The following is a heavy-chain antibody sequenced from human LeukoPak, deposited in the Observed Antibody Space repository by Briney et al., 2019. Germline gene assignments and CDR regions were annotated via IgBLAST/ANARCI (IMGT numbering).Heavy chain of an antibody. CDR3: ARDSGTTGEVKFDP. Sequence: SETLSLTCTVSGGSISTSNYYWGWIRQPPGKGLEWIGNIFYSGSTYYSPSLRSRVTMAVDTSKTQFSLKLSSVTAADTAVYYCARDSGTTGEVKFDPWGQGTLVTVSA. D-gene: IGHD3-10*01. V-gene: IGHV4-39*07. J-gene: IGHJ5*02. CDR2: IFYSGST. CDR1: GGSISTSNYY.